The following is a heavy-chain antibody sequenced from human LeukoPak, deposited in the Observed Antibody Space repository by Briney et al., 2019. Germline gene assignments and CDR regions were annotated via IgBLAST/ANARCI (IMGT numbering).Heavy chain of an antibody. J-gene: IGHJ5*02. CDR2: INPNSGGT. CDR1: GYTFTFYY. CDR3: ARDHEEDSSGQNWFDP. V-gene: IGHV1-2*02. Sequence: ASVKVSCKTSGYTFTFYYIHWVRQAPGQGLEWMGWINPNSGGTNYAQKFQGRVTMTRDTSISTAYMELSRLRSDDTAVYYCARDHEEDSSGQNWFDPWGQGTLVTVSS. D-gene: IGHD6-19*01.